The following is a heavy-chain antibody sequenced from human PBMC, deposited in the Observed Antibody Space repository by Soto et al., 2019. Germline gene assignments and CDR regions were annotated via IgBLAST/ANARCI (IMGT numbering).Heavy chain of an antibody. D-gene: IGHD2-15*01. CDR2: ISYDGSNK. CDR3: AKAGYCSGGSCYSSSYFDY. Sequence: QVQLVESGGGVVQPGRSLRLSCAASGFTFSSYGMHWVRQAPGKGLEWVAVISYDGSNKYYADSVKGRFTISRDNSKNTLYLQMNSLRAEDTAVYYCAKAGYCSGGSCYSSSYFDYWGQGTLVTVSS. CDR1: GFTFSSYG. J-gene: IGHJ4*02. V-gene: IGHV3-30*18.